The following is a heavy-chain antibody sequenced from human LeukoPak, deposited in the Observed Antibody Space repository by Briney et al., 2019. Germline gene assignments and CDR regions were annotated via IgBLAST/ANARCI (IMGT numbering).Heavy chain of an antibody. Sequence: GGSLRLSCAASGFNFNTYSMKWVRQAPGKGLEWLAVVLFDGSDQYYADSVQGRFTISRDNSQNTLYLQMDSLRVEDTAVYYCARVSKPGWYDYYYMDVWGKGTTVTTSS. CDR2: VLFDGSDQ. CDR1: GFNFNTYS. V-gene: IGHV3-30*04. J-gene: IGHJ6*03. CDR3: ARVSKPGWYDYYYMDV. D-gene: IGHD2/OR15-2a*01.